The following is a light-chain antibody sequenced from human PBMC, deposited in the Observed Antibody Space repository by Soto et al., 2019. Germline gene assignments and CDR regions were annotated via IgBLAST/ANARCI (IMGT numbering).Light chain of an antibody. CDR3: TTWDDSLNAVV. Sequence: QSAVTQPPSASGTPGQRVPICCSGSRSNIGSYTVNWYRHLPGTAPKLLIYSDNQRPSGVPDRFSGSRSGTSASLAISGLQSEDEADYYCTTWDDSLNAVVFGAGTKLTVL. V-gene: IGLV1-44*01. J-gene: IGLJ2*01. CDR1: RSNIGSYT. CDR2: SDN.